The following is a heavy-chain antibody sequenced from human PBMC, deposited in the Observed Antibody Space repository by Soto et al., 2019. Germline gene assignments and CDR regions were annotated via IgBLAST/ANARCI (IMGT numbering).Heavy chain of an antibody. J-gene: IGHJ4*02. CDR3: AKDDLREYYDSSGYFDY. D-gene: IGHD3-22*01. Sequence: GGSPRISCAACGFTFCSYGMHGVRQEPGKGLEWVAVISYDGSNKYYADSVKGRFTISRDNSKNTLYLQMNSLRAEDTAVYYCAKDDLREYYDSSGYFDYWGQGTLVTVSS. CDR1: GFTFCSYG. CDR2: ISYDGSNK. V-gene: IGHV3-30*18.